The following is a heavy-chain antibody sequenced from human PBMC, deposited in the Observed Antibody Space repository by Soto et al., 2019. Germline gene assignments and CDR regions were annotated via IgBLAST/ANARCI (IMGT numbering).Heavy chain of an antibody. CDR3: ARDYGASGYDFGH. CDR1: GYTFTDYA. V-gene: IGHV1-3*04. J-gene: IGHJ4*02. D-gene: IGHD5-12*01. CDR2: INTAIGNT. Sequence: ASVKVSCKASGYTFTDYAMHWVRQAPGQRLEWMGWINTAIGNTKNSRKFQGRVTITRDTSAITAYMELSSLRSEDTAIYFCARDYGASGYDFGHWGQGTLVTVSS.